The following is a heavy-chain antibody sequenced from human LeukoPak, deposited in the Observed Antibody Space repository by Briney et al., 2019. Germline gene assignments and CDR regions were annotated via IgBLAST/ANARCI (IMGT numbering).Heavy chain of an antibody. D-gene: IGHD3-22*01. V-gene: IGHV3-23*01. Sequence: GGSLRLSCAASGFTFSSYAMSWVRQAPGKGLGWVSAISGSGGSTYYADSVKGRFTISRDNSKNTLYLQMNSLRAEDTAVYYCAKVGGVLDYYDSSGYYPDYWGQGTLVTVSS. CDR3: AKVGGVLDYYDSSGYYPDY. CDR2: ISGSGGST. CDR1: GFTFSSYA. J-gene: IGHJ4*02.